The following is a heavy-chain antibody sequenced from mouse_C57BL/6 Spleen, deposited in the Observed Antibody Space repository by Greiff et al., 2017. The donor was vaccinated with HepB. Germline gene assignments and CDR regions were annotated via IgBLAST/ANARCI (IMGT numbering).Heavy chain of an antibody. Sequence: VQLQQSGPELVKPGASVKISCKASGYTFTDYYMNWVKQSHGKSLEWIGDINPNNGGTSYNQKFKGKATLTVDKSSSTAYMELRSLTSEDSAVYYCAREVSGWWYFDVWGTGTTVTVSS. V-gene: IGHV1-26*01. CDR1: GYTFTDYY. J-gene: IGHJ1*03. CDR3: AREVSGWWYFDV. D-gene: IGHD1-1*02. CDR2: INPNNGGT.